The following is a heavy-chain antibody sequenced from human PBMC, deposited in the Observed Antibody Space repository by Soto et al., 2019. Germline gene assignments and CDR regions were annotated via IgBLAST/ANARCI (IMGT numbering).Heavy chain of an antibody. D-gene: IGHD6-6*01. Sequence: QITLKESGPTLVKPTQTLTLTCTFSGFSLSTSGGGVGWIRQPPGKALEWLALIYWDDDKRYSPSLKSRLTITNDTSKNQVVLTMTNMDPVDTATYYCAHSRIAARAINWFDPWGQLTLVTVSS. CDR1: GFSLSTSGGG. J-gene: IGHJ5*02. CDR3: AHSRIAARAINWFDP. CDR2: IYWDDDK. V-gene: IGHV2-5*02.